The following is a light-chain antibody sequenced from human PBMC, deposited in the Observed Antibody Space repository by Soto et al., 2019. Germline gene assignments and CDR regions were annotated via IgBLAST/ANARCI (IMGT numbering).Light chain of an antibody. Sequence: DIVMTQSPDSLAVSLGERATINCKSTQSVLYSSKNRNYLAWYQQKPGQPPKLLIYWASTRESGVPDRFSGRGSGTDFTLTISSLQAEDVAVYYCQQYYSTPFTFCRGTKVDIK. V-gene: IGKV4-1*01. CDR1: QSVLYSSKNRNY. CDR3: QQYYSTPFT. CDR2: WAS. J-gene: IGKJ3*01.